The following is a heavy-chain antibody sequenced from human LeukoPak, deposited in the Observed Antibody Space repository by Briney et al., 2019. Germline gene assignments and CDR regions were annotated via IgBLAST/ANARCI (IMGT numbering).Heavy chain of an antibody. CDR2: ISFHGGST. Sequence: PGGSLRLSCAASGFTFSSYAMSWVRQAPGKGLEWGSAISFHGGSTYYADSVKGRFTISRDNSKNTLYLQMNSLRAEDTAVYYCAKLSKGIVLMVYADYWGQGTLVTVSS. V-gene: IGHV3-23*01. J-gene: IGHJ4*02. CDR3: AKLSKGIVLMVYADY. CDR1: GFTFSSYA. D-gene: IGHD2-8*01.